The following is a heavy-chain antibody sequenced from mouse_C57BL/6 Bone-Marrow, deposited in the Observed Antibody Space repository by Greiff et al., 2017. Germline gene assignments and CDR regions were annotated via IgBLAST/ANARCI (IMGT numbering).Heavy chain of an antibody. J-gene: IGHJ1*03. Sequence: EVQRVESGGDLVKPGGSLTLSCAASGFTFSSYGMSWVRQTPDKRLEWVATISSGGSYTYYPDSVKGRFTISRDNAKNTLYLQMSSLKSEDTAMYYCARHDDGYYVYWYFDVWGTGTTVTVSS. D-gene: IGHD2-3*01. CDR2: ISSGGSYT. CDR3: ARHDDGYYVYWYFDV. V-gene: IGHV5-6*01. CDR1: GFTFSSYG.